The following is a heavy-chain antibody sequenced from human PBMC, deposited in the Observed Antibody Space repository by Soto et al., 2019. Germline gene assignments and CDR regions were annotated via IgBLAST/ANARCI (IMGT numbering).Heavy chain of an antibody. J-gene: IGHJ6*02. Sequence: VKVSCTASGFTFTSSAVQWVRQARGQRLEWIGWIVVGSGNTNYAQKFQERVTITRDMSTSTAYMELSSLRSEDTAVYYCAAVHSSYYYYGMDVWGQGTTVTVSS. V-gene: IGHV1-58*01. CDR3: AAVHSSYYYYGMDV. CDR1: GFTFTSSA. CDR2: IVVGSGNT.